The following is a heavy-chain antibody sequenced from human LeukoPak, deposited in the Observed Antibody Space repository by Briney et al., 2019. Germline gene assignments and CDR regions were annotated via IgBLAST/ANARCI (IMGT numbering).Heavy chain of an antibody. V-gene: IGHV1-18*01. CDR3: ARDRPLAPIVVVPAASDGYYYYGMDV. CDR1: GYTFTSYG. J-gene: IGHJ6*02. D-gene: IGHD2-2*01. Sequence: ASVTVSCKASGYTFTSYGISWVRQAPGQGLEWMGWISAYNGNTNYAQKLQGRVTMTTDTSTSTAYMELRSLRSDDTAVYYCARDRPLAPIVVVPAASDGYYYYGMDVWGQGTTVAVSS. CDR2: ISAYNGNT.